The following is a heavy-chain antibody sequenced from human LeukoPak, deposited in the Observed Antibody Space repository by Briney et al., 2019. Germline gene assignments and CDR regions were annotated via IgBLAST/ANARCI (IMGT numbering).Heavy chain of an antibody. CDR1: GFTFSSYA. Sequence: AGGSLRLSCAASGFTFSSYAMSWVRQAPGKGLEWVSAISGSGGSTYYADSVKGRFTISRDNSKNTLYLQMNSLRAEDTAVYYRAKVLRFGELLSSFDYWGQGTLVTVSS. D-gene: IGHD3-10*01. J-gene: IGHJ4*02. CDR3: AKVLRFGELLSSFDY. V-gene: IGHV3-23*01. CDR2: ISGSGGST.